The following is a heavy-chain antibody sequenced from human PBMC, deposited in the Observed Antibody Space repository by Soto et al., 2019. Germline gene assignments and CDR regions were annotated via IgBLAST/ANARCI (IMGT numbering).Heavy chain of an antibody. D-gene: IGHD4-17*01. J-gene: IGHJ5*02. V-gene: IGHV3-74*01. CDR2: INGDGTST. Sequence: EMQLVESGGGLVQPGQSLRLSCAASGIVFSNYWMHWVRQTPGKGLVWVSRINGDGTSTSYADSVRGRFTISRDNAKNALYLQMDSLRIEDTALYYCARFRVDGDAVPWGQGTLVTVFS. CDR1: GIVFSNYW. CDR3: ARFRVDGDAVP.